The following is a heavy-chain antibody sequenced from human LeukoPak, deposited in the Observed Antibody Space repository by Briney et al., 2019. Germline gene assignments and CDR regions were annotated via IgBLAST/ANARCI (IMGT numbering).Heavy chain of an antibody. CDR1: GFTFSSYA. Sequence: AGGSLRLSCAASGFTFSSYAMHWVRQAPGKGLEWVAVIPYDGSNKYYADSVKGRFTISRDNSKNTLYLQMNSLRAEDTAVYYCARDVRSLYYFDYWGQGTLVTVSS. CDR3: ARDVRSLYYFDY. CDR2: IPYDGSNK. J-gene: IGHJ4*02. V-gene: IGHV3-30-3*01.